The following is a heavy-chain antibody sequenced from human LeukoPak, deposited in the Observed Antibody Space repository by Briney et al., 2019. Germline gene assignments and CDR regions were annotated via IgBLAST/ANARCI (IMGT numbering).Heavy chain of an antibody. CDR1: GGSISSYY. Sequence: SETLSLTCTVSGGSISSYYWSWIRQPPGKGLEWIGYIYYSGSTNYNPSLKSRVTISVDTSKNQFSLKLSSVTAAGTAVYYCAKRSSGWYKSAFDIWGQGTMVTVSS. V-gene: IGHV4-59*01. CDR2: IYYSGST. J-gene: IGHJ3*02. CDR3: AKRSSGWYKSAFDI. D-gene: IGHD6-19*01.